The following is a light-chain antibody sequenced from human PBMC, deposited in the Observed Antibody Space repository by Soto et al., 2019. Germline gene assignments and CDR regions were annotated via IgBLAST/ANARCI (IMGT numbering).Light chain of an antibody. Sequence: DIVLTQSPATLSVSPGERATLSCRASQSVSSILAWYQQKPGQAPRLLIYGASTRATGIPARFSGSGSGTEFTLTISSLQSEDFAVYYCQQYNNWPWTFGQGTKV. V-gene: IGKV3-15*01. CDR2: GAS. CDR3: QQYNNWPWT. CDR1: QSVSSI. J-gene: IGKJ1*01.